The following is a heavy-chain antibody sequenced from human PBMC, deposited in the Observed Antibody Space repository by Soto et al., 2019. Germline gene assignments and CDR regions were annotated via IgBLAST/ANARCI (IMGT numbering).Heavy chain of an antibody. CDR2: IIPIFGTA. D-gene: IGHD6-6*01. Sequence: SVKVSFKASGGTFSSYAISWVRQAPGQGLEWMGGIIPIFGTANYAQKFQGRVTITADESTSTAYMELSSLRSEDTAVYYCARDGEYSSSSGQDYWGQGTLVTVSS. V-gene: IGHV1-69*13. CDR1: GGTFSSYA. J-gene: IGHJ4*02. CDR3: ARDGEYSSSSGQDY.